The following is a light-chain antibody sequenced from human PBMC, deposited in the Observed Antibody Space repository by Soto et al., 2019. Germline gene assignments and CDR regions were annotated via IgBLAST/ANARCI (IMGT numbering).Light chain of an antibody. J-gene: IGKJ1*01. CDR3: QQSYSTPHT. CDR1: QAISNS. V-gene: IGKV1-39*01. CDR2: DAS. Sequence: DIQMTQSPSSLSASMGDRVAITCRASQAISNSLAWYQQKPGKPPQLLIYDASSLESGVPSRFSGSGSGTDFTLTISSLQPEDFATYYCQQSYSTPHTFGQRTNVDIK.